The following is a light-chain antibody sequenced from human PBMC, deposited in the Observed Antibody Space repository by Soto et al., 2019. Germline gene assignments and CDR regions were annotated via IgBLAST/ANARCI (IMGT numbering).Light chain of an antibody. Sequence: DIQMTQSPSSLSASVGDRVTITCQASQDISNYLNWYQQKPGKAPKLLIYDASTLETGVPSRFRGSGSGTDFTFTISSLQPEDIATYYFQQYDNLPPFTFGPGTKVDIK. CDR2: DAS. V-gene: IGKV1-33*01. J-gene: IGKJ3*01. CDR1: QDISNY. CDR3: QQYDNLPPFT.